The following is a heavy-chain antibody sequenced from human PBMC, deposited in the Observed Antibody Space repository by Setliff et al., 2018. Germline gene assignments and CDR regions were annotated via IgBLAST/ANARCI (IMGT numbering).Heavy chain of an antibody. CDR3: ATSPPLYYYYYYYMDV. Sequence: GASVKVSCKASGGTFSSYAISWVRQAPGQGLEWMGGIIPILGIANYAQKFQGRVTITADKSTSTAYMELSSLRSEDTAVYYCATSPPLYYYYYYYMDVWGKGTTVTVSS. V-gene: IGHV1-69*10. CDR1: GGTFSSYA. CDR2: IIPILGIA. J-gene: IGHJ6*03.